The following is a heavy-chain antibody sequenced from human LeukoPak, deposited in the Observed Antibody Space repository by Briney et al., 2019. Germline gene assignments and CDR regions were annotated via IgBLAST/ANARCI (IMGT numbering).Heavy chain of an antibody. CDR2: INHSGST. Sequence: SETLSLTCAVYGGSFSGYYWSWIRQPPGKGLEWIGEINHSGSTNYNPSLKSRVTISVDTSKNQFSLKLSSVTAADTAVYYCARRVGRIVVAGPGPYNWFDPWGQGTLVTVSS. J-gene: IGHJ5*02. CDR3: ARRVGRIVVAGPGPYNWFDP. D-gene: IGHD6-19*01. CDR1: GGSFSGYY. V-gene: IGHV4-34*01.